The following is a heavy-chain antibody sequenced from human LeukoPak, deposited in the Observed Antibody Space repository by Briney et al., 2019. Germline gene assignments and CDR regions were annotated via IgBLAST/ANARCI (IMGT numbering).Heavy chain of an antibody. D-gene: IGHD2-2*01. CDR2: INHSGST. CDR1: GGSISSGGYS. V-gene: IGHV4-30-2*01. Sequence: SQTLSLTCAVSGGSISSGGYSWSWIRQPPGKGLEWIGEINHSGSTNYNPSLKSRVTISVDTSKNQFSLKLSSVTAADTAVYYCARRLSTYFARWGQGTLVTVSS. J-gene: IGHJ4*02. CDR3: ARRLSTYFAR.